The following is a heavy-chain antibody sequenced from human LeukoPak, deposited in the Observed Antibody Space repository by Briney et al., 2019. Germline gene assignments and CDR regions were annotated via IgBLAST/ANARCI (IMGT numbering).Heavy chain of an antibody. CDR1: GGSISSGSYY. D-gene: IGHD3-3*01. CDR2: IYTSGST. J-gene: IGHJ4*02. CDR3: AGGKNDFWSGYPLDY. Sequence: PSETLSHTCTVSGGSISSGSYYWSWIRQPAGKGLEWIGRIYTSGSTNYNPSLKSRVTISVDTSKNQFSLKLSSVTAADTAVYYCAGGKNDFWSGYPLDYWGQGTLVTVSS. V-gene: IGHV4-61*02.